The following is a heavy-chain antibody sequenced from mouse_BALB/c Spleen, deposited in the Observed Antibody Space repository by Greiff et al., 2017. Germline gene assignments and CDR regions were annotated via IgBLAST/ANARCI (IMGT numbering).Heavy chain of an antibody. CDR3: ARLCGGYYVALAY. CDR1: GFNIKDNY. CDR2: IDPENGNT. Sequence: EVQLQQSGAELVRPGALVKLSCKASGFNIKDNYMHWVKQRPEQGLEWIGWIDPENGNTIYDPKFQGKANITADTSSNTAYLQLSSLTSEDTAVYYCARLCGGYYVALAYWGQGTLVTVSA. V-gene: IGHV14-1*02. D-gene: IGHD2-3*01. J-gene: IGHJ3*01.